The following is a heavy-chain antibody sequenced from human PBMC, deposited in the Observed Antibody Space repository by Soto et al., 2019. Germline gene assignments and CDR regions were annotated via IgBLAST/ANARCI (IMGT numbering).Heavy chain of an antibody. Sequence: QVQLVQSGAEVKKTGSSVRVSCKASTGAFVNNAITWVRQAPGQGLELVGTIVPMFGTTHYAQKFHGRVRFTEEESTLTAFMEVSGLRFHETAANYCARVAMARDLVGGVDTCGQGLLMSVDS. V-gene: IGHV1-69*18. D-gene: IGHD3-10*01. CDR3: ARVAMARDLVGGVDTCGQGLLMSVDS. J-gene: IGHJ5*01. CDR1: TGAFVNNA. CDR2: IVPMFGTT.